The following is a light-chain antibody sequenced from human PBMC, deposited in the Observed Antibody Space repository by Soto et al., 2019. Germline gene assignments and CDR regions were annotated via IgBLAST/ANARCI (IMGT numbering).Light chain of an antibody. V-gene: IGLV2-14*01. CDR2: GVS. J-gene: IGLJ2*01. Sequence: QSVLAQPASVSGSPGQSITISCTGTTSDIGGYDYVSWYQQHPGKAPRLMIYGVSIRPSGLYHRFSASKSGNTASLTISGLQAEDEATYYCSSYTSTGSLVLFGGGTQLTVL. CDR3: SSYTSTGSLVL. CDR1: TSDIGGYDY.